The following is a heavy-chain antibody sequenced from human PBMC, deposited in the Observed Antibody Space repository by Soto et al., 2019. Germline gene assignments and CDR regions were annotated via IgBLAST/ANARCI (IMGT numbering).Heavy chain of an antibody. V-gene: IGHV1-69*06. J-gene: IGHJ6*02. Sequence: QVQLVQSGAEVKKPGSSVKVSCKASGGTFSSYAISWVRQAPGQGLEWMGGIIPIFGTANYAQKFQGRVTITADKSTSTAYMELSSLRSEDTAVYYCARDRRRNSSGYYYVNYYYYGMDVWGQGTTVTVSS. CDR1: GGTFSSYA. CDR3: ARDRRRNSSGYYYVNYYYYGMDV. CDR2: IIPIFGTA. D-gene: IGHD3-22*01.